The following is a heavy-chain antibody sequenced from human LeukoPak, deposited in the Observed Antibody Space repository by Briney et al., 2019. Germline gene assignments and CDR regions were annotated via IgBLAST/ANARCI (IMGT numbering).Heavy chain of an antibody. CDR1: GGAFSSYA. CDR2: IIPIFGTA. Sequence: ASVTVSCKASGGAFSSYAISWVRQAPGQGLEWMGGIIPIFGTANYAQKFQGRVTITADESTSTAYMELSSLRSEDTAVYYCARDTGDYGDPGQFDYWGQGTLVTVS. V-gene: IGHV1-69*13. CDR3: ARDTGDYGDPGQFDY. J-gene: IGHJ4*02. D-gene: IGHD4-17*01.